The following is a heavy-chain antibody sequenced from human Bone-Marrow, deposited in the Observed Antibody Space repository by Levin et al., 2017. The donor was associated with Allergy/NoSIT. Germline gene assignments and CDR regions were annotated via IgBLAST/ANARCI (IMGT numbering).Heavy chain of an antibody. D-gene: IGHD3-10*01. CDR2: IYSGGRG. CDR1: GFTVSSHH. J-gene: IGHJ3*02. Sequence: PGESLKISCAASGFTVSSHHMSWVRQAPGKGLEWVSLIYSGGRGYYADSVRGRFTISRDNSKNTLYLQLNSLRAEDTAVYYCAIYGSGNDYSAFDIWGQGTMVTVSS. CDR3: AIYGSGNDYSAFDI. V-gene: IGHV3-53*01.